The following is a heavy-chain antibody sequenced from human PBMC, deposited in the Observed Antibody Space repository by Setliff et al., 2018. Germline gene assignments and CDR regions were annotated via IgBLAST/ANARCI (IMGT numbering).Heavy chain of an antibody. CDR3: GREYSSSSY. CDR2: ISGSSGSTK. CDR1: GFTLSSYA. D-gene: IGHD6-6*01. V-gene: IGHV3-21*04. J-gene: IGHJ4*02. Sequence: GGSLRLSCAASGFTLSSYAMSWVRQTPGKGLEWVSAISGSSGSTKYYADSVKGRFTSSRDNAKNSLYLQMNSLGAEDTAVYHCGREYSSSSYWGQGILVTVSS.